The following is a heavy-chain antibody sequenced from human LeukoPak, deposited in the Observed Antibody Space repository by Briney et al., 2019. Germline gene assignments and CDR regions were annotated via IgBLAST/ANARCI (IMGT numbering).Heavy chain of an antibody. CDR1: GGSISSYY. CDR3: ARHKYYYDSSGYPLDY. D-gene: IGHD3-22*01. CDR2: IYYSGST. J-gene: IGHJ4*02. V-gene: IGHV4-59*08. Sequence: SETLSLTCTVSGGSISSYYWSWIRQPPGKGLEWIGYIYYSGSTNYNPSLKSRVTISVDTSKNQFSLKLSSVTAADTAVYYCARHKYYYDSSGYPLDYWGQGTLVTVSS.